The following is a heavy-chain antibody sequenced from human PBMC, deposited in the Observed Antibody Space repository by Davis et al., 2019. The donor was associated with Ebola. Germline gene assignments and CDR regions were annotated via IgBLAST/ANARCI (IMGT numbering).Heavy chain of an antibody. V-gene: IGHV3-33*01. CDR3: ARINSYGDFDY. D-gene: IGHD5-18*01. CDR2: IWYDGSNK. J-gene: IGHJ4*02. Sequence: GESLKISCAASGFTFSSYGMHWVRQAPGKGLERVAVIWYDGSNKYYADSVKGRFTISRDNSKNTLYLQMNSLRAEDTAVYYCARINSYGDFDYWGQGTLVTVSS. CDR1: GFTFSSYG.